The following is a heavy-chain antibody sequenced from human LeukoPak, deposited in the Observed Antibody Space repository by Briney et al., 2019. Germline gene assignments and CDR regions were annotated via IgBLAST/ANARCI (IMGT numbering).Heavy chain of an antibody. V-gene: IGHV4-59*08. D-gene: IGHD3-22*01. J-gene: IGHJ5*02. CDR2: IYYSGST. CDR1: GGSISSYY. Sequence: SETLSLTCTVSGGSISSYYWSWIRQPPGKGLEWIGYIYYSGSTNYNPSLKSRVTISVDTSKNQFSLKLSSVTAADTAVYYCARSASGITMNRWGQGTLVTVSS. CDR3: ARSASGITMNR.